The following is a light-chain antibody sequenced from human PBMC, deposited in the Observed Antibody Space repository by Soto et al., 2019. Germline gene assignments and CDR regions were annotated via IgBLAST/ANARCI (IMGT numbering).Light chain of an antibody. CDR3: QQRNSYPIT. V-gene: IGKV1-9*01. CDR1: QGITTF. CDR2: SAS. Sequence: DIPLTQSPSFLSASVGDRVIITCRASQGITTFLAWYQQKPGKTPKLLIHSASTLQSGVPSRFSGSGSGTEFTLTISSLQPEDFAVYYCQQRNSYPITFGQGTRLEIK. J-gene: IGKJ5*01.